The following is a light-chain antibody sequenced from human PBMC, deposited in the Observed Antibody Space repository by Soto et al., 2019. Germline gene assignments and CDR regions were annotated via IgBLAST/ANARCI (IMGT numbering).Light chain of an antibody. V-gene: IGKV1-33*01. Sequence: DIXXXQSPSSLSAXXXXRVTXTXXASHDISNCLNWYQQKPGKAPKLLIYDAFNSETGVPSRFSGSGSGTDFTFTISSLQPEDIATYYCQQYENLPLTFGPGTKVDIK. J-gene: IGKJ3*01. CDR2: DAF. CDR1: HDISNC. CDR3: QQYENLPLT.